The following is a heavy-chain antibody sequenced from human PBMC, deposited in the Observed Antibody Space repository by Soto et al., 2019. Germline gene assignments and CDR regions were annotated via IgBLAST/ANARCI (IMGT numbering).Heavy chain of an antibody. V-gene: IGHV4-39*01. CDR3: ARDNGSAMEPNWFHP. CDR1: GGSISSSSYY. J-gene: IGHJ5*02. CDR2: IYYSGST. D-gene: IGHD3-10*01. Sequence: SETLSLTCTVSGGSISSSSYYWGWIRQPPGKGLEWIGSIYYSGSTYYNPSLKGRVTISVDTSKNQFSLKLSSVTAADTAVYNCARDNGSAMEPNWFHPWGQETLVTVS.